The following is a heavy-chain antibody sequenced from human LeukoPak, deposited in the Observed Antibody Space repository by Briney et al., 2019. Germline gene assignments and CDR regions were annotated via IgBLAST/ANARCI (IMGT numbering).Heavy chain of an antibody. V-gene: IGHV4-39*01. CDR1: GGSISSSSYC. CDR2: IYYSGST. Sequence: SETLSLTCTVSGGSISSSSYCWGWIRQPPGKGLEWIGSIYYSGSTYYNPSLKSRVTISVDTSKNQFSLKLSSVTAADTAVYYCANLLLEGLTDYYYYGMDVWGQGTTVTVSS. CDR3: ANLLLEGLTDYYYYGMDV. J-gene: IGHJ6*02. D-gene: IGHD3-3*01.